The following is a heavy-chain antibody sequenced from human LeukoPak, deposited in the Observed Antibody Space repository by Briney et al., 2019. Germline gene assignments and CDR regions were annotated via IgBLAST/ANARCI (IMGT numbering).Heavy chain of an antibody. D-gene: IGHD3-22*01. CDR3: AREGYYDRVNDY. CDR2: IKQDGSEK. V-gene: IGHV3-7*01. Sequence: PGGSLRLSCAASGFTFSSYAMSWVRQAPGKGLEWVANIKQDGSEKYYVDSVKGRFTISRDNAKNSLYLQMNSLRAEDTAVYYCAREGYYDRVNDYWGQGTLVTVSS. J-gene: IGHJ4*02. CDR1: GFTFSSYA.